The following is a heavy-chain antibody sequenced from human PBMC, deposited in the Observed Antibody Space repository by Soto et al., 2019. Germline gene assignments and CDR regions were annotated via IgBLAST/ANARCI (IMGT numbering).Heavy chain of an antibody. CDR3: ARDLRVSSTVTTDWFDP. V-gene: IGHV4-34*01. CDR2: INHSGTT. Sequence: SETLSLTCAVYGGSFSGYYWSWIRQPPGRGLEWIGEINHSGTTNNNPSLKSRVTISVDTSKNQFSLKVSSVTAADTAVYYCARDLRVSSTVTTDWFDPWGQGTLVTVSS. J-gene: IGHJ5*02. D-gene: IGHD4-4*01. CDR1: GGSFSGYY.